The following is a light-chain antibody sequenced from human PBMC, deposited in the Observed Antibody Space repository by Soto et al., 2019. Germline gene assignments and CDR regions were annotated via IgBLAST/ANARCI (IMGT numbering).Light chain of an antibody. CDR1: QSISSW. J-gene: IGKJ2*01. Sequence: DIQMTQSPSILSTSVGDRATITCRASQSISSWFAWYQQKPGKATTLLLYKASNSQSVAPSRISGSGSTTDFTLTSRRQQHDDFANYCCQQYKSYPYTFGQGTKLEIK. CDR2: KAS. CDR3: QQYKSYPYT. V-gene: IGKV1-5*03.